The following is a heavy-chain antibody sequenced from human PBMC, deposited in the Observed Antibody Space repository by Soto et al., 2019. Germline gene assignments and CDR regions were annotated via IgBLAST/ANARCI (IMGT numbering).Heavy chain of an antibody. V-gene: IGHV1-8*01. CDR3: AITHLRLGEQHY. Sequence: QVQLVQSGAEVKKPGASVKVSCKASGYTFTSYDINWVRQATGQGLEWMGWMNPNSGNTGYAQKFQGRVTMTRNTSISTSYMELSSLRSEDTAVSYCAITHLRLGEQHYWGQGTLVTVSS. CDR1: GYTFTSYD. J-gene: IGHJ4*02. CDR2: MNPNSGNT. D-gene: IGHD3-10*01.